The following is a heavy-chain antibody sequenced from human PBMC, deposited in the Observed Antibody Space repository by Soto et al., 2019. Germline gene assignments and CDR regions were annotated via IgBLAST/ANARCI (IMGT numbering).Heavy chain of an antibody. J-gene: IGHJ4*02. Sequence: EVQLVESGGGLVQPGGSLRLSCAASGFTFSSYSMNWVRQAPGKGLEWVSYISSSSSTIYYADSVKSRFTISRDNAKKSLYLQMNSLRADDTAVYYWASASISWNGALRFDYWGQGTLVTVSS. CDR1: GFTFSSYS. V-gene: IGHV3-48*01. D-gene: IGHD6-13*01. CDR2: ISSSSSTI. CDR3: ASASISWNGALRFDY.